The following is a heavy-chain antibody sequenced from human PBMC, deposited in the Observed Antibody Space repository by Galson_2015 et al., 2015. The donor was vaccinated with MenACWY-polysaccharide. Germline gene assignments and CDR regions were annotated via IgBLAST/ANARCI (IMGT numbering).Heavy chain of an antibody. J-gene: IGHJ4*02. D-gene: IGHD6-13*01. CDR1: GFSLSTSGVG. Sequence: PALVKPTQTLTLTCTFSGFSLSTSGVGVGWIRQPPGKALEWLAFIYWDDDKRYSPSLKSRLTITKVTSANTALPSMTNMDPADTATYYCAHRKLQSGSWNEGKFDYWGQGTLVTVSS. CDR3: AHRKLQSGSWNEGKFDY. CDR2: IYWDDDK. V-gene: IGHV2-5*02.